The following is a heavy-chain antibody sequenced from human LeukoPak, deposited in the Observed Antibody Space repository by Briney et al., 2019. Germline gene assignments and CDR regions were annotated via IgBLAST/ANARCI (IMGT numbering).Heavy chain of an antibody. CDR3: SRNLYDFWSGYYQDY. D-gene: IGHD3-3*01. V-gene: IGHV3-15*01. CDR1: GFTFSNAW. J-gene: IGHJ4*02. Sequence: GGSLRLSCAASGFTFSNAWMSWVRQAPGKGLEWVGRIKSKTDGGTTDYAAPVKCRFTISRDDSKNTLYLQMNSLKTEDTAVYYCSRNLYDFWSGYYQDYWGQGTLVTVSS. CDR2: IKSKTDGGTT.